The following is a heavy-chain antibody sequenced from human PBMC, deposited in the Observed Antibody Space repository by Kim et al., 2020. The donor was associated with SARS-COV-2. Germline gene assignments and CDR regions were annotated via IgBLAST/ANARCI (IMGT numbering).Heavy chain of an antibody. CDR3: GDYHGAGSHFNY. Sequence: GGSLRLSCAASGFTFSNYGMTWVRQTPGKGLEWVSSSTGDGFTHYADSVKGRFTISRDNSKNMLYLQMNSLRAEDTAVCYCGDYHGAGSHFNYWGQGTLVTVS. D-gene: IGHD3-10*01. CDR2: STGDGFT. J-gene: IGHJ4*02. V-gene: IGHV3-23*01. CDR1: GFTFSNYG.